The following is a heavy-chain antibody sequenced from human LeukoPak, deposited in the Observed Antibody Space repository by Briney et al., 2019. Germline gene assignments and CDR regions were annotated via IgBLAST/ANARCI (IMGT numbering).Heavy chain of an antibody. Sequence: LRLLCAAYGFTFSSLGMQWVRQAPGKRLEWVAVISYDGSNKYYADSVKGRFTISRDNCKNTLYLQMKSLRAEGTAVYYCARQARMVRGVQNWFDPWGEGTLVT. V-gene: IGHV3-30*03. CDR2: ISYDGSNK. CDR3: ARQARMVRGVQNWFDP. J-gene: IGHJ5*02. D-gene: IGHD3-10*01. CDR1: GFTFSSLG.